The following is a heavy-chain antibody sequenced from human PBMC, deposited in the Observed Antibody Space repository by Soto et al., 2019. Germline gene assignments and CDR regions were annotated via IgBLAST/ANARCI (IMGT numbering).Heavy chain of an antibody. J-gene: IGHJ5*02. CDR1: GYSFTSYW. CDR3: ARSPYDYIWGSYRYANWFDP. CDR2: IYPGDSDT. Sequence: GESLKISCKGSGYSFTSYWIGWVRQMPGKGLEWMGIIYPGDSDTRYSPSFQGQVTISADKSISTAYLQWSSLKASDTAMYYCARSPYDYIWGSYRYANWFDPWGKGTLVTVSS. V-gene: IGHV5-51*01. D-gene: IGHD3-16*02.